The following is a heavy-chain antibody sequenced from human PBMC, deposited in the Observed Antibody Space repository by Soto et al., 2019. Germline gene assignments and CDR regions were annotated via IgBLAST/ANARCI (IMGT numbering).Heavy chain of an antibody. CDR1: GYTFTSYD. Sequence: ASVKVSCKASGYTFTSYDINWVRQATGQGLEWMGWMNPNSGNTGYAQKFQGRVTMTRNTSISTAYMELSSLRSEDTAVYYCARGYSGYGGNNWSDPWGQGTLVTVSS. CDR3: ARGYSGYGGNNWSDP. CDR2: MNPNSGNT. J-gene: IGHJ5*02. V-gene: IGHV1-8*01. D-gene: IGHD5-12*01.